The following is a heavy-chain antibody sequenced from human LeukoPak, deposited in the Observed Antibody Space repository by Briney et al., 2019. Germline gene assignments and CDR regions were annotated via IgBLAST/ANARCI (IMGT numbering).Heavy chain of an antibody. CDR1: GFTFSGFW. V-gene: IGHV3-7*03. Sequence: GGSLRLSCAVSGFTFSGFWMSWSRQAPGEGLEWVASINSDGSEGYYADVVKGRFTISRDNAKNSLYLQINSLRAEDTAVYYCARSSYSSSSSVWGQGTMVTVSS. J-gene: IGHJ3*01. D-gene: IGHD6-6*01. CDR2: INSDGSEG. CDR3: ARSSYSSSSSV.